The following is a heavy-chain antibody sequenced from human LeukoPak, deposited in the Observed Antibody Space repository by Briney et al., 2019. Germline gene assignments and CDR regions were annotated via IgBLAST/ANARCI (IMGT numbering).Heavy chain of an antibody. D-gene: IGHD2-2*01. J-gene: IGHJ5*02. CDR2: ISSSSSYI. CDR1: GFTFSSYS. V-gene: IGHV3-21*01. CDR3: ARGSVVVPAANNWFDP. Sequence: SGGSLRLSCAASGFTFSSYSMNWVRQAPGKGLEWVSSISSSSSYIYYADSVKGRFTISRDNAKNSLYLQMNSLRAEDTAVYYCARGSVVVPAANNWFDPWGQGTLVTVSS.